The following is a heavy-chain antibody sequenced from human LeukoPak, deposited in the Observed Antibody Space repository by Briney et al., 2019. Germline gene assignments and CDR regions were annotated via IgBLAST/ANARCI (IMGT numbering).Heavy chain of an antibody. J-gene: IGHJ4*02. CDR1: GGTFSSYA. CDR2: IIPIFGTA. V-gene: IGHV1-69*13. D-gene: IGHD1-26*01. Sequence: ASVKVSCKASGGTFSSYAISWVRQAPGQGLEWMGGIIPIFGTANYAQKFQGRVTITADESTSTAYMELSSLRSEDTAVYYCATRSSRSQYSGSYGGDYWGQGTLVTVSS. CDR3: ATRSSRSQYSGSYGGDY.